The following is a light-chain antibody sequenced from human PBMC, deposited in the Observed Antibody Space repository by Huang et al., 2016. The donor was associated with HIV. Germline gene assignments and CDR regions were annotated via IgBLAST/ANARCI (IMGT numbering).Light chain of an antibody. Sequence: QLTQSHSSLSAFVGGRVHITCLASQVISSALAWYQQKPGKAPKLLSYDASSLESGVPSRFIGSGSGTDFTLTISSLQPEDFATYYCQQFNNYLFTFGPGTKVDIK. V-gene: IGKV1D-13*01. CDR2: DAS. CDR1: QVISSA. J-gene: IGKJ3*01. CDR3: QQFNNYLFT.